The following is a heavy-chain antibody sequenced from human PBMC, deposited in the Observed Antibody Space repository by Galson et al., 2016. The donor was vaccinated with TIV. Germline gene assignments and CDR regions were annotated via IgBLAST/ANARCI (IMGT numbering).Heavy chain of an antibody. CDR3: ARLTPCGGNCYYFDY. D-gene: IGHD2-21*02. CDR1: GGIFNNYA. J-gene: IGHJ4*02. V-gene: IGHV1-69*05. CDR2: ILPTSATT. Sequence: SVKVSCKASGGIFNNYAINWVRQAPGQGLEWMGGILPTSATTNYAQKFQGRVTITTDESRSTVYMELSSLRSEDTAMYYCARLTPCGGNCYYFDYWGQGTLVTVSS.